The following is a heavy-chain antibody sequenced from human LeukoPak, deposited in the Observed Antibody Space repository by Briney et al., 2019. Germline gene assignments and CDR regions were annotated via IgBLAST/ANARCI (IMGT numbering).Heavy chain of an antibody. CDR3: ARGLYYGSGRDGFYYYYYMDV. CDR2: IYHSGTT. V-gene: IGHV4-4*02. D-gene: IGHD3-10*01. J-gene: IGHJ6*03. CDR1: GGSISSNNW. Sequence: SETLSLTCAVSGGSISSNNWWNWVRQPPGKGLEWIGEIYHSGTTNYSPSLKSRVTISVDKSKNEFSLKLTSVTAADTAVYYCARGLYYGSGRDGFYYYYYMDVWGKGTTVTVSS.